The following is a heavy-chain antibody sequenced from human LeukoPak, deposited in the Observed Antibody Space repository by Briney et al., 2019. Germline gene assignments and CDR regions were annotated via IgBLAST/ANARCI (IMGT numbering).Heavy chain of an antibody. CDR2: IGSDGKT. J-gene: IGHJ6*02. D-gene: IGHD4-17*01. CDR1: GFTPSAYA. Sequence: GGSLRLSCEASGFTPSAYAMTWVRQAPGKGLGWVSSIGSDGKTHYSESVKGRFAISRDNSKSMVFLQLNGVRAEDTALYYCARDLHYCVAMDVGGQGTTVTVSS. CDR3: ARDLHYCVAMDV. V-gene: IGHV3-23*01.